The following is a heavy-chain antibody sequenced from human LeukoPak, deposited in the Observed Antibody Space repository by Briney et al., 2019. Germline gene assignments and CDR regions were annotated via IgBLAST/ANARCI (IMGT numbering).Heavy chain of an antibody. D-gene: IGHD1-20*01. CDR3: ARDGNNYYFDY. CDR1: GLSFGIYG. CDR2: IWADGRRE. V-gene: IGHV3-33*01. J-gene: IGHJ4*02. Sequence: GGSLRLSCAASGLSFGIYGMRWVRQAPGKGLEWVAFIWADGRREFYADSVRGRFTVSRDNSNNTLYLHMTSLRAEDTALYYCARDGNNYYFDYCGQGTLLSVSS.